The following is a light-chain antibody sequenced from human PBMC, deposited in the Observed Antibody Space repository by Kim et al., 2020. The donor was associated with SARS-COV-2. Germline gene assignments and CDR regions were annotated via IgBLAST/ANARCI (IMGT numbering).Light chain of an antibody. J-gene: IGKJ4*01. Sequence: CPGARAPPSRRARHRVSSNYLAWYQQKPGPAPRLLIYVASSRATGIPDRFSGSGSGTDFTLTISRLEPEDFAVFYCQQYGSSPLTFGGGTKVDIK. V-gene: IGKV3-20*01. CDR3: QQYGSSPLT. CDR1: HRVSSNY. CDR2: VAS.